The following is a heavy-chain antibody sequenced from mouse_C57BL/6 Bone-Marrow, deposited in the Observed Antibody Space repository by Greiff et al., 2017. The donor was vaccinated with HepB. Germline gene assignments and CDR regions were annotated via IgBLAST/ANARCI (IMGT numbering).Heavy chain of an antibody. CDR3: ARRSAQAPEAWFAY. V-gene: IGHV1-81*01. Sequence: QVQLQQSGAELARPGASVKLSCKASGYTFTSYGISWVKQRTGQGLEWIGEIYPRSGNTYYNEKFKGKATLTADKSSSTAYMELRSLTSEDSAVYFCARRSAQAPEAWFAYWGQGTLVTVSA. CDR2: IYPRSGNT. J-gene: IGHJ3*01. CDR1: GYTFTSYG. D-gene: IGHD3-2*02.